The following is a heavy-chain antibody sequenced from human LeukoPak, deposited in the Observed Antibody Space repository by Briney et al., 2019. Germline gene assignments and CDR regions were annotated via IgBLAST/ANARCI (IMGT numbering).Heavy chain of an antibody. V-gene: IGHV3-7*04. CDR3: ARGGY. Sequence: PGGSPRLSCAASGFTFSSSWMSWVRQAPGKGLEWVANIKPDGSDKYYVDSVKGRFTISRDNAKYSLYLQMNSLRAEDTAVYYCARGGYWGQGTLVTVSS. CDR1: GFTFSSSW. J-gene: IGHJ4*02. CDR2: IKPDGSDK.